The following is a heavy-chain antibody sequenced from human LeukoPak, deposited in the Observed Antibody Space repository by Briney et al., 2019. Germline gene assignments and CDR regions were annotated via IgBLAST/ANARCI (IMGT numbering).Heavy chain of an antibody. CDR2: ISGSGRTI. CDR3: ASPQTSGYAFGY. J-gene: IGHJ4*02. CDR1: GFTLSSYE. V-gene: IGHV3-48*03. D-gene: IGHD5-12*01. Sequence: GGSLRLSCAASGFTLSSYEMIWVRQAPGKGLECVSYISGSGRTIYYADSVKGRFTISRDNAKNSLYLQMYSLRAGDTAAYYCASPQTSGYAFGYWGQGTLVTVSS.